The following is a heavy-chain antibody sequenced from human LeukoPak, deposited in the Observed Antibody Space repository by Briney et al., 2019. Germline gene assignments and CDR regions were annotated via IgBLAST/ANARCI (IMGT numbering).Heavy chain of an antibody. D-gene: IGHD5-12*01. V-gene: IGHV4-39*07. CDR1: GGSISSSSYY. Sequence: PSETLSLTCTVSGGSISSSSYYWGWIRQPPGKGLEWIGSIYYSGSTYYNPSLKSRVTISVDTSKNQFSLKLSSVTAADTAVYYCAREGKWLRLGAFDIWGQGTMVTVSS. CDR2: IYYSGST. J-gene: IGHJ3*02. CDR3: AREGKWLRLGAFDI.